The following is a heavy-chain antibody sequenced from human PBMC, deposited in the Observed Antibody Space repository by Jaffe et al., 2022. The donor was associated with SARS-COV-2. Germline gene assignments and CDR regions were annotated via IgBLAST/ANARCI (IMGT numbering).Heavy chain of an antibody. CDR1: GDSVSSNSAA. D-gene: IGHD3-22*01. V-gene: IGHV6-1*01. J-gene: IGHJ4*02. CDR3: ARDTGYYYDSSGYYYQGLYYFDY. CDR2: TYYRSKWYN. Sequence: QVQLQQSGPGLVKPSQTLSLTCAISGDSVSSNSAAWNWIRQSPSRGLEWLGRTYYRSKWYNDYAVSVKSRITINPDTSKNQFSLQLNSVTPEDTAVYYCARDTGYYYDSSGYYYQGLYYFDYWGQGTLVTVSS.